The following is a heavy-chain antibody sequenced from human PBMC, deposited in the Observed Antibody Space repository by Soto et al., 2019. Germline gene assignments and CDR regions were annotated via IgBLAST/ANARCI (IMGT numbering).Heavy chain of an antibody. CDR2: ISGRDGNI. J-gene: IGHJ6*03. V-gene: IGHV3-11*01. CDR3: AGEQGPNYMAV. CDR1: GFTFSDSF. Sequence: QVQLVASGGGLVKPGGSLRLSCAASGFTFSDSFMSWSRPTPGKGLEWLSYISGRDGNIYYADSVRGRFTISRDKAKNSVYLQMNSLRAEDPAVYYWAGEQGPNYMAVWGKGTTVTVS.